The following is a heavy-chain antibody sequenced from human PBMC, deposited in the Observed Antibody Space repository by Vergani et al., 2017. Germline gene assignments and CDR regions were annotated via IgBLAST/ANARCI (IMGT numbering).Heavy chain of an antibody. J-gene: IGHJ6*02. CDR1: GYTFTDHY. Sequence: VQLVQSGAEVKKPGATMKISCTVSGYTFTDHYMHWVKQAPGEGLEWRGRDDPEDGETIYPEKFKGRVTIAADTATDKAHFELSSLRSEDTAVYYCATPQTVTTGGMEVWGQGTTVIVSS. D-gene: IGHD4-17*01. V-gene: IGHV1-69-2*01. CDR2: DDPEDGET. CDR3: ATPQTVTTGGMEV.